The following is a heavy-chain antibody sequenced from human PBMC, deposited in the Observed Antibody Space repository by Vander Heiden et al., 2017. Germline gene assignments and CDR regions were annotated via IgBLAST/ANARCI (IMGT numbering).Heavy chain of an antibody. J-gene: IGHJ4*02. CDR3: AREPRIVRATTGFDY. D-gene: IGHD1-26*01. CDR1: GSSISGSNW. Sequence: HVQLQESAPALVKPPGTLSLTCAVAGSSISGSNWWSWVRQPPGKGLEWIGEIYHSGSTKYNPALKSRVTISVDKSKNQASLKLSFVNDEDTAVYYCAREPRIVRATTGFDYWGQCYLVTVSS. V-gene: IGHV4-4*03. CDR2: IYHSGST.